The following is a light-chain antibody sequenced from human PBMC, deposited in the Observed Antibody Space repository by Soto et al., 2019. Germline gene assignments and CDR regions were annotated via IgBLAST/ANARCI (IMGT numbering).Light chain of an antibody. V-gene: IGKV4-1*01. Sequence: DIVMTQSPDSLAVSLGERATINCESSQSVLYSSNNKNYLAWYQQKPGQPPKLLIYWASTRESGVPDRFSGSGSGKDFTLTISSLQAEDVAVYYCQQYYSTPITFGHGTRLEIK. CDR2: WAS. CDR1: QSVLYSSNNKNY. CDR3: QQYYSTPIT. J-gene: IGKJ5*01.